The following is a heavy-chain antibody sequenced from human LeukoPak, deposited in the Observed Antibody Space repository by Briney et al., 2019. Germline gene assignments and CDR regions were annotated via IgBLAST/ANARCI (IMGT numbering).Heavy chain of an antibody. CDR1: GFTVSSNY. D-gene: IGHD5-18*01. J-gene: IGHJ4*02. CDR3: ARDLYTAMVD. V-gene: IGHV3-21*01. Sequence: GGSLRLSCAASGFTVSSNYMNWVRQAPGKGLEWVSSISSSSSYIYYADSVKGRFTISRDNDKNSLYLQMNSLRAEDTAVYYCARDLYTAMVDWGQGTLVTVSS. CDR2: ISSSSSYI.